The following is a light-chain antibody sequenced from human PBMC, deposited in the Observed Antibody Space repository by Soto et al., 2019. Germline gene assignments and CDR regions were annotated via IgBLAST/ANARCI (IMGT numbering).Light chain of an antibody. J-gene: IGKJ2*01. CDR1: QNINSW. CDR2: KAS. CDR3: QQYTSYSPYT. V-gene: IGKV1-5*03. Sequence: DIQMTQSPSTLSASVGDRVTVTCRASQNINSWLAWYQQKPGKAPKLLIYKASTLESGVPSRFSGSGSGTEFTLTINSLQPDYFATYYCQQYTSYSPYTFGQGTKLEI.